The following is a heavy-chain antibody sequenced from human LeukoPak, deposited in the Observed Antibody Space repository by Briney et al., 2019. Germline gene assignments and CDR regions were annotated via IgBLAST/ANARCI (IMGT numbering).Heavy chain of an antibody. CDR1: GGSISSGSYY. CDR2: IYTSGSS. J-gene: IGHJ4*02. Sequence: KTSETLSLTCTVSGGSISSGSYYWSWIRQPAGKGLEWIGRIYTSGSSNYNPSLKSRVTISVDTSKNQSSLKLSSVTAADTAVYYCARQGVDEFLRERFDYWGQGTLVTVSS. V-gene: IGHV4-61*02. D-gene: IGHD5/OR15-5a*01. CDR3: ARQGVDEFLRERFDY.